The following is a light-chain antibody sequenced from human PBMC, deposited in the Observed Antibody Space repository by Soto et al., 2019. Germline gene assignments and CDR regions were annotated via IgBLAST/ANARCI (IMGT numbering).Light chain of an antibody. CDR2: DVS. J-gene: IGKJ2*01. Sequence: DVQMTQSPSSLSASVGDRVTITCQASQDITLYLNRYQHKAGKAPNRLIHDVSTLETGVPARFSGRGAGTIFTLIIINLQPEDVATYYCQQYDSRPNTFGQGTKVEIK. V-gene: IGKV1-33*01. CDR1: QDITLY. CDR3: QQYDSRPNT.